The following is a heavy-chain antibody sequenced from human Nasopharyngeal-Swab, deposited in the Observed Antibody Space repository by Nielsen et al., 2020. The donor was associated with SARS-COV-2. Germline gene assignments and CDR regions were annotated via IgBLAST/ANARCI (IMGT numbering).Heavy chain of an antibody. D-gene: IGHD3-22*01. J-gene: IGHJ4*02. CDR3: AKDYSYYDSSGYPITFDY. V-gene: IGHV3-30*18. Sequence: GESLKISCAASGFTFSSYGMHWVCQAPGKGLEWVAVISYDGSNKYYADSVKGRFTISRDNSKNTLYLQMNSLRAEDTAVYYCAKDYSYYDSSGYPITFDYWGQGTLVTVSS. CDR1: GFTFSSYG. CDR2: ISYDGSNK.